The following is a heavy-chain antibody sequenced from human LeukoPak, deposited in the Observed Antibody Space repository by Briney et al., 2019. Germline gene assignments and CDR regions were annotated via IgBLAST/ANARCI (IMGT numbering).Heavy chain of an antibody. V-gene: IGHV3-23*01. J-gene: IGHJ5*01. CDR1: GFTFCRYA. CDR3: AKDLHDYGDDVGWFDL. Sequence: GALRHSCAASGFTFCRYAMDWVRPAPGKGLGGVSAIVGSGGNAYYAYSLRGRFTLSTDNSKYAQDLQMNSLRAEHTDGYDCAKDLHDYGDDVGWFDLWGQGTLVTVSS. CDR2: IVGSGGNA. D-gene: IGHD4-17*01.